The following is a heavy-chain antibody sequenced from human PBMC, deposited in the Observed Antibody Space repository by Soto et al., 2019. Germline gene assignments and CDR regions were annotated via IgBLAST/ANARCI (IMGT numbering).Heavy chain of an antibody. Sequence: LSLTCAASGFTFSSYWMSWVRQAPGKGLEWVANIKQDGSEKYYVDSVKGRFTISRDNAKNSLYLQMNSLRAEDTAVYYCARVGLYDWYFDLWGRGTLVTVSS. J-gene: IGHJ2*01. CDR1: GFTFSSYW. D-gene: IGHD3-16*02. CDR3: ARVGLYDWYFDL. V-gene: IGHV3-7*03. CDR2: IKQDGSEK.